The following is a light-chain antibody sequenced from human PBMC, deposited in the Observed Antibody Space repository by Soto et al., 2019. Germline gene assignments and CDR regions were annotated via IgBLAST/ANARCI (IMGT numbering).Light chain of an antibody. V-gene: IGLV2-14*01. CDR2: DVS. CDR3: SSYTGSSTYV. Sequence: QSALTQPASVSGSPGLSITISCTGTSSDVGGYNYVSWYQQHPGKAPKLMIYDVSNRPSGISNRFSGSKSGNTASLTISGLHAEDESDYYCSSYTGSSTYVFGPGTKLTVL. CDR1: SSDVGGYNY. J-gene: IGLJ1*01.